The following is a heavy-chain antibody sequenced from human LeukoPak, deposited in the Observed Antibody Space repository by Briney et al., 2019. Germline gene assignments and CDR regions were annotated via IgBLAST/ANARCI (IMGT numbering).Heavy chain of an antibody. CDR3: ARDLDYYYYMDV. CDR1: GFTFSSYS. D-gene: IGHD3-16*01. J-gene: IGHJ6*03. Sequence: GGSLRLSXAASGFTFSSYSMNWVRQAPGKGLEWVSSISSSSSYIYYADSVKGRFTISRDNAKNSLYLQMNSLRAEDTAVYYCARDLDYYYYMDVWGKGTTVTVSS. V-gene: IGHV3-21*01. CDR2: ISSSSSYI.